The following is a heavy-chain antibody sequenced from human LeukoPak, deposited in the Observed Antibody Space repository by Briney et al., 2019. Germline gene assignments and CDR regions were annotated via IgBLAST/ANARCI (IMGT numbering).Heavy chain of an antibody. CDR2: ISGYNGNT. D-gene: IGHD3-10*01. CDR3: ARDGFFGSGIVGTFDI. J-gene: IGHJ3*02. Sequence: ASVKVSCKAAGCTFSNYGISWVRQAPGQGLEWVGWISGYNGNTNYAQKFQGRVTMITDTSTSTAYMELRSLRSDDTAVYYCARDGFFGSGIVGTFDIWGQGTMVTVSS. CDR1: GCTFSNYG. V-gene: IGHV1-18*01.